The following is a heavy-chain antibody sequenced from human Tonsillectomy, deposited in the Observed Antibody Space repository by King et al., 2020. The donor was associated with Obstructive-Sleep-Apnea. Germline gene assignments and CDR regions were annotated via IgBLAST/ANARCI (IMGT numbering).Heavy chain of an antibody. D-gene: IGHD3-16*01. CDR2: IGAAGDT. J-gene: IGHJ4*02. CDR3: ARSVGGGLKGPFDY. Sequence: VQLVESGGGLVQPGGSLRLSWSASGFPFSSYDMHWVRPVIGKGLEWVSAIGAAGDTYFPDSVKGRFTISREKDKNSLYLQMNSLRAGGTAVYYCARSVGGGLKGPFDYCGQGTLVTVSS. CDR1: GFPFSSYD. V-gene: IGHV3-13*01.